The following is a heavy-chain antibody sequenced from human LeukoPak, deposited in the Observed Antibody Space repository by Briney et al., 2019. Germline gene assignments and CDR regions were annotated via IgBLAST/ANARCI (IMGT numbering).Heavy chain of an antibody. D-gene: IGHD3-10*01. V-gene: IGHV4-39*01. Sequence: PSETLSLTCTVSGGSISSSSYYWGWIRQPPGKGLEWIGSIYYSGSTYYNPSLKSRVTISVDTSKNQFSLKLSSVTAADTAVYYCASRGWTNYFDYWGQGTLVTVSS. J-gene: IGHJ4*02. CDR2: IYYSGST. CDR1: GGSISSSSYY. CDR3: ASRGWTNYFDY.